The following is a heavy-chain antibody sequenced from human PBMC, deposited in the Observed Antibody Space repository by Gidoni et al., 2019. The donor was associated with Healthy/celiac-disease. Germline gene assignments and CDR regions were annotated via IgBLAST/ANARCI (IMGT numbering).Heavy chain of an antibody. CDR1: GGSFSGYY. CDR2: INHSGST. J-gene: IGHJ4*02. CDR3: ARPRYYGSGSYDY. V-gene: IGHV4-34*01. Sequence: QVQLQQWGAGLLKPSATLSLTCAVYGGSFSGYYWSWFRQPPGKGLEWIGEINHSGSTNYNPSLKSRVTISVDTSKNQFSLKLSSVTAADTAVYYCARPRYYGSGSYDYWGQGTLVTVSS. D-gene: IGHD3-10*01.